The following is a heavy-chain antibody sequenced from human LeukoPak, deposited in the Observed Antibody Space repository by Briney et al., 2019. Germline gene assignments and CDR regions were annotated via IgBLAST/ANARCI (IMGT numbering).Heavy chain of an antibody. CDR3: AREGSLTARPFVSIDY. Sequence: PSETLSLTCTVSGGSISTYYWSWVRQPAGKGLEWIGRIHTSGSVDYNPSLKSRVTMSVDTSKKQFSLTLSSVTAADTAMYYCAREGSLTARPFVSIDYWGQGTLVPVSS. V-gene: IGHV4-4*07. CDR1: GGSISTYY. CDR2: IHTSGSV. J-gene: IGHJ4*02. D-gene: IGHD6-6*01.